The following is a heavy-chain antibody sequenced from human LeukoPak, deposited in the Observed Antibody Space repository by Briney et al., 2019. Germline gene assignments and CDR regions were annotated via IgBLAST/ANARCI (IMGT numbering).Heavy chain of an antibody. Sequence: PGRSLRLSCAASGFTFSSYGMHWVRQAPGKGQEWVAVISYDGSNKYYADSVKGRFTISRDNSKNTVYLQMNSLEAEDTAVYYCAKKGGTGWSENWFDPWGQGTLVTVSS. D-gene: IGHD6-19*01. V-gene: IGHV3-30*18. J-gene: IGHJ5*02. CDR2: ISYDGSNK. CDR1: GFTFSSYG. CDR3: AKKGGTGWSENWFDP.